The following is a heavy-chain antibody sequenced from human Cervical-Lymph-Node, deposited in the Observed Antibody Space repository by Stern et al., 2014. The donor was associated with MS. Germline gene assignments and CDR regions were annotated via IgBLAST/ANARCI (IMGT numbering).Heavy chain of an antibody. CDR2: ISYDITTR. Sequence: QLVQSGGGVVQPGRSLRLSCVASGFTFRNYDMHWARQAPGKGLEWVAIISYDITTRDFADSVKGRFTISRDNSKSTVYLQINSLRAEDTAVYYCVKGGNCNGTTCSAWIDYWGQGTLVTVSS. CDR1: GFTFRNYD. CDR3: VKGGNCNGTTCSAWIDY. J-gene: IGHJ4*02. D-gene: IGHD1-14*01. V-gene: IGHV3-30*18.